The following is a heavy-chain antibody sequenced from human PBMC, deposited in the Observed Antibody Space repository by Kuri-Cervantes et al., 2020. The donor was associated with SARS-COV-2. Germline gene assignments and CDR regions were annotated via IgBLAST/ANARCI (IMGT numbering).Heavy chain of an antibody. J-gene: IGHJ3*01. CDR3: ARDSGDWNPDGLDL. Sequence: PSVKVSCKASGYSFSTYDINWVRQAAGQGLEWMGWLNPDTGNTGNAKKFQGRVTMTTDTSINTAYMEVSSLSFEDTAIYYCARDSGDWNPDGLDLWGQGTLVTVSS. D-gene: IGHD1-1*01. CDR2: LNPDTGNT. CDR1: GYSFSTYD. V-gene: IGHV1-8*02.